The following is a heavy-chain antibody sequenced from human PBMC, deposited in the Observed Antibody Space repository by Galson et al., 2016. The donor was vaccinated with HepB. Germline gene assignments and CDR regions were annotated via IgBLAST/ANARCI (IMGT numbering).Heavy chain of an antibody. V-gene: IGHV4-61*09. D-gene: IGHD6-19*01. J-gene: IGHJ3*01. Sequence: TLSLTCTVSGVSIGSVGNYWSWIRQSAGKGLEWLGHIYANGTSHYNPSLKSRLAISVDTSQNQISLRLSSVTATDTALYSCAREAWLWLVKNSFDLWGQGTMVTVAS. CDR3: AREAWLWLVKNSFDL. CDR2: IYANGTS. CDR1: GVSIGSVGNY.